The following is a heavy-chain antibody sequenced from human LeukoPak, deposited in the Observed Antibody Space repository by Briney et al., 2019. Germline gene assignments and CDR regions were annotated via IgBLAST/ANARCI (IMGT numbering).Heavy chain of an antibody. D-gene: IGHD3-22*01. CDR1: GVSISSYY. V-gene: IGHV4-4*07. CDR3: AREGYYYDSRGYYTHDY. Sequence: PSETLSLTCTVSGVSISSYYWSWIRQPAGKGLEWIGRIHTSGSTNYNPSLKSRVTMSVDTSKNQFSLKLSSVTAADTAVYYCAREGYYYDSRGYYTHDYWGQGTLVTVSS. CDR2: IHTSGST. J-gene: IGHJ4*02.